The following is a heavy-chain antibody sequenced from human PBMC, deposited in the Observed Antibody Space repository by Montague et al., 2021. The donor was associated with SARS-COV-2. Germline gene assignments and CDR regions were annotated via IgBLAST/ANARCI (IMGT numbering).Heavy chain of an antibody. CDR1: GDSVWSNTAA. D-gene: IGHD2-15*01. Sequence: CAISGDSVWSNTAAWHWIRQSPSRGLEWLGRTNYRSRWTSDYATSVGGRISIDPDTSTNQFFLHLSSVTPEDTGVYFCVRDTWAVGVGFDDWGQGTLVTVSS. CDR3: VRDTWAVGVGFDD. V-gene: IGHV6-1*01. J-gene: IGHJ4*02. CDR2: TNYRSRWTS.